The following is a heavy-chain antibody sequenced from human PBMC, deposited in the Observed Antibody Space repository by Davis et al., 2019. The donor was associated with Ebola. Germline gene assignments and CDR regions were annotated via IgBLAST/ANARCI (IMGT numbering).Heavy chain of an antibody. CDR1: GGSISSGGYY. CDR3: ARALQWLANFDY. D-gene: IGHD6-19*01. V-gene: IGHV4-31*03. CDR2: IYYSGST. Sequence: MPSETLSLTCTVSGGSISSGGYYWSWIRQHPGKGLEWIGYIYYSGSTYYNPSLKSRVTISVDTSKNQFSLKLSSVTAADTAVYYCARALQWLANFDYWGQGTLVTVSS. J-gene: IGHJ4*02.